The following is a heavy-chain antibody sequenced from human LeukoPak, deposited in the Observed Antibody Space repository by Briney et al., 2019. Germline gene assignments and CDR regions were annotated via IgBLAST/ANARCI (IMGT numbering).Heavy chain of an antibody. CDR3: AREGGLYSSSSSWGLFDY. V-gene: IGHV7-4-1*02. D-gene: IGHD6-6*01. CDR2: INTNTGNP. Sequence: GGSLRLSCAASGFTFSSYSMNWVRQAPGQGLEWMGWINTNTGNPTYAQGFTGRFVFSLDTSVSTAYLQISSLKAEDTAVYYCAREGGLYSSSSSWGLFDYWGQGTLVTVSS. J-gene: IGHJ4*02. CDR1: GFTFSSYS.